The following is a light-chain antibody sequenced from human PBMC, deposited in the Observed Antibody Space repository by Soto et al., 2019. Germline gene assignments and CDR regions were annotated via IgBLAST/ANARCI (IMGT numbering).Light chain of an antibody. CDR2: DNS. Sequence: QSLLTQPPSVSGAPGQRVTISCTGSSSNIGAGYDVHWYQQLPGTAPKLLIYDNSNRPSGVPDRFSGSKSGTSASLAITGLQAEDEADYYCQSYDSSLSGAVFGGGTQLTVL. J-gene: IGLJ7*01. V-gene: IGLV1-40*01. CDR1: SSNIGAGYD. CDR3: QSYDSSLSGAV.